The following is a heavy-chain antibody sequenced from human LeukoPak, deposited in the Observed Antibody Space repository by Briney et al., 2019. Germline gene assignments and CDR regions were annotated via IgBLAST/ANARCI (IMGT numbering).Heavy chain of an antibody. CDR1: GGSISSGSCY. CDR2: VYSGGST. D-gene: IGHD3-10*01. J-gene: IGHJ4*02. Sequence: SETLSLTCTVSGGSISSGSCYWSWIRQPAGEGLEWIGRVYSGGSTNYNPSLKSRVTISVDTSKNQFSLKLSSVTAADTAVYYCARTYYGSGSPYYFDYWGQGTLVTVSS. CDR3: ARTYYGSGSPYYFDY. V-gene: IGHV4-61*02.